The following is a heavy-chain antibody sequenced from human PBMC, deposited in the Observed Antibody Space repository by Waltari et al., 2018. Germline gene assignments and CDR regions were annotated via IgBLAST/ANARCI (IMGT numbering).Heavy chain of an antibody. J-gene: IGHJ3*01. CDR3: SRSLDF. CDR1: GFSFSSSW. V-gene: IGHV3-7*01. CDR2: INQDGGEK. Sequence: EVQLVESGGDLVQPGGSLRLSCVASGFSFSSSWMDWVRQAPGKGLEWVANINQDGGEKYYLDSVKGRFTISRDNAKNSMYLEMNSLRSDDTAVYFCSRSLDFWGRGTMVTVSS.